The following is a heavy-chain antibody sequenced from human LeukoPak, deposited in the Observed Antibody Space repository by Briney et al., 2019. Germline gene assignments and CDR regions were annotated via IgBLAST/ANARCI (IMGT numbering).Heavy chain of an antibody. Sequence: SETLSLTCAVSGGSISSSNWWSWVRQPPGKGLEWIGEIYHSGSTNYNPSLKSRVTISVDKSKNQFSLKLSSVTAADTAVYYCARGLWEQWPKKTGFDYWGQGTLVTVSS. CDR1: GGSISSSNW. CDR2: IYHSGST. CDR3: ARGLWEQWPKKTGFDY. J-gene: IGHJ4*02. D-gene: IGHD6-19*01. V-gene: IGHV4-4*02.